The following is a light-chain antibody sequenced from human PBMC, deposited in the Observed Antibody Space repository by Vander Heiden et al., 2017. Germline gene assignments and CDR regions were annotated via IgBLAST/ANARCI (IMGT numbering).Light chain of an antibody. CDR2: AAS. CDR3: QQYNSYPIT. CDR1: QGISRK. J-gene: IGKJ5*01. V-gene: IGKV1D-16*01. Sequence: DIQMTQSPSTLSASVGDRVTITCRASQGISRKLAWYQQKPDKAPKSLIYAASSRQTGVPARFSGSGSGTEFTLTISSLQPEDFATYYCQQYNSYPITFGQGTRVEIK.